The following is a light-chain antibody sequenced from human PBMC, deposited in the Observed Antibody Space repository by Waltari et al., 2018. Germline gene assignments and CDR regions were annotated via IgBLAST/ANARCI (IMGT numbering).Light chain of an antibody. Sequence: DIQMTQSPTSLSASVGDRVIITCRASQSISSYLNWYQQKPGQAPKLLIYAASSLQSGVPSRLSGSGSGTDFTLTISGLQPEEFATYYCQQSYTTPRTFGQGTKVEIK. V-gene: IGKV1-39*01. CDR2: AAS. CDR1: QSISSY. J-gene: IGKJ1*01. CDR3: QQSYTTPRT.